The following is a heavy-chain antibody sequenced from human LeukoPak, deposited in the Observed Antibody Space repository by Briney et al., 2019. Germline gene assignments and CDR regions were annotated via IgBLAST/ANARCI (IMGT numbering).Heavy chain of an antibody. CDR3: ARGGYSYGTRSQFDY. J-gene: IGHJ4*02. CDR1: GGSISSGGYY. D-gene: IGHD5-18*01. CDR2: INHSGST. V-gene: IGHV4-39*07. Sequence: SETLSLTCTVSGGSISSGGYYWSWIRQPPGKGLEWIGEINHSGSTNYNPSLKSRVTISVDTSKNQFSLKLSSVTAADTAVYYCARGGYSYGTRSQFDYWGQGTLVTVSS.